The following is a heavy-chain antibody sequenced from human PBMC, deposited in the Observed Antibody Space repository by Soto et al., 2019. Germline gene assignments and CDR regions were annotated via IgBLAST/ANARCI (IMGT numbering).Heavy chain of an antibody. J-gene: IGHJ4*02. D-gene: IGHD3-10*01. CDR2: ISFDGNKK. CDR1: GFILRTYA. Sequence: QVQLAESGGGVVQPGRSLRLSCAASGFILRTYAMHWVRQAPGKGLEWVALISFDGNKKKYTDSVKGRFTISRDHSKNTLYLQMASLKVEDTAVYYCARDRGELLVFDNWGQGTLVTVSS. CDR3: ARDRGELLVFDN. V-gene: IGHV3-30-3*01.